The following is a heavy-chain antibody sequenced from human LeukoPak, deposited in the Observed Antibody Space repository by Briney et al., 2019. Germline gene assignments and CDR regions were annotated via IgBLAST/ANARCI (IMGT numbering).Heavy chain of an antibody. V-gene: IGHV4-59*11. CDR2: MHYSGRT. J-gene: IGHJ1*01. D-gene: IGHD6-13*01. CDR3: ARGGGSSWYGSRYFQH. Sequence: PSETLSLTCIVSGGPITSHYWIWIRQPPGKGLEWIAYMHYSGRTNYNPSLKSRGTISLDPSKNHFSLKLTSVTAADTAAYFCARGGGSSWYGSRYFQHWGQGALVSVSS. CDR1: GGPITSHY.